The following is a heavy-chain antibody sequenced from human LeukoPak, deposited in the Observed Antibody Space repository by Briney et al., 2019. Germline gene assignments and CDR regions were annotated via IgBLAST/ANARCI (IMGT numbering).Heavy chain of an antibody. Sequence: GGSLRLSCAASGFTFSNFWMAWVRQAPGKGLEWVAYIKEDGSDKKYVDSVKGRFTISRDNPKNSLYLQMNSLRAEDTAVYYCARDIGYHTFDYWGQGGLVTVSS. V-gene: IGHV3-7*05. CDR1: GFTFSNFW. J-gene: IGHJ4*02. CDR3: ARDIGYHTFDY. CDR2: IKEDGSDK. D-gene: IGHD5-12*01.